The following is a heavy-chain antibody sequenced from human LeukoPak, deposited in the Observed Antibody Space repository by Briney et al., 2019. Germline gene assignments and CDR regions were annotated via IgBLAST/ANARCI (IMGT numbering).Heavy chain of an antibody. V-gene: IGHV3-43*02. CDR3: AKDGGYSGFFDY. CDR2: ISGDGGST. Sequence: GGSLRLSCAASGFTFDDYAMHRVRQAPGKGLEWVSFISGDGGSTYYADSVKGRFTISRDNSKNSLYLQMNSLRSEDTALYYCAKDGGYSGFFDYWGQGTLVSVCS. D-gene: IGHD5-12*01. CDR1: GFTFDDYA. J-gene: IGHJ4*02.